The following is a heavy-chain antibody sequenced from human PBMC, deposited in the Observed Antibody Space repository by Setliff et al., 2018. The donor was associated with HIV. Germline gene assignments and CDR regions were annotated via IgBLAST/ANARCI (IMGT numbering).Heavy chain of an antibody. CDR3: ARGPLPGGWYVYFDY. J-gene: IGHJ4*02. CDR2: FDPEAGET. CDR1: GYTLTELS. D-gene: IGHD6-19*01. V-gene: IGHV1-24*01. Sequence: ASVKVSCKVSGYTLTELSIHWVRQAPGKGLEWMGGFDPEAGETIYARKFQGRITMTRNTSISTAYMELSSLRSEDTAVYYCARGPLPGGWYVYFDYWGQGTLVTVSS.